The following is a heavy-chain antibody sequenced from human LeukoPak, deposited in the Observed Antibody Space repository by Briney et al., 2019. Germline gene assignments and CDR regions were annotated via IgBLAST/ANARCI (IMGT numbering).Heavy chain of an antibody. D-gene: IGHD6-13*01. CDR1: GVSISSYY. Sequence: PSETLSLTCTVSGVSISSYYWSWIRQPPGKGLEWIGYIYYSGSTNYNPSLKSRVTISVDTSKNQFSLKLSSVTAADTAVYYCARGRVAAAAPPFDYWGQGTLVTVSS. V-gene: IGHV4-59*12. J-gene: IGHJ4*02. CDR2: IYYSGST. CDR3: ARGRVAAAAPPFDY.